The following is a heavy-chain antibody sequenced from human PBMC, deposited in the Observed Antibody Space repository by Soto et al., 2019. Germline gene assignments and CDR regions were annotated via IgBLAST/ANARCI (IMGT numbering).Heavy chain of an antibody. D-gene: IGHD5-12*01. Sequence: SVKVSCKASGGTFSSYAISWVRQAPGQGLEWMGGIIPIFGTANYAQKFQGRVTITADESTSTAYMELSSLRSEDTAVYYCARDRTRRDGYNGDAFDIWGQGTMVTVSS. J-gene: IGHJ3*02. CDR3: ARDRTRRDGYNGDAFDI. CDR1: GGTFSSYA. CDR2: IIPIFGTA. V-gene: IGHV1-69*13.